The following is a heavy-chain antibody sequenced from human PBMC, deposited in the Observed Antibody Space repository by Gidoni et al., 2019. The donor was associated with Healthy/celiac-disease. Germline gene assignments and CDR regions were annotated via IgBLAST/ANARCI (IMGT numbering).Heavy chain of an antibody. CDR2: INHSGST. J-gene: IGHJ5*02. CDR3: ARGRPGP. CDR1: GGSVSGYY. V-gene: IGHV4-34*01. Sequence: QAQLQQWGAGLLKPSETLSPTCAVYGGSVSGYYWSWIRQPPGQGLEWIGEINHSGSTNYNPSLKSRVTISVDTSKNQFSLKLSSVTAADTAVYYCARGRPGPWGQGTLVTVSS.